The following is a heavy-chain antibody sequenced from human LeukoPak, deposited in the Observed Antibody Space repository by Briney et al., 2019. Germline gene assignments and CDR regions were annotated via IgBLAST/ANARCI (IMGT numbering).Heavy chain of an antibody. Sequence: GGSLRLSCAASGFTFSSYATSWVRQAPGKGLEWVSAISGSGGSTYYADSVKGRFTISRDNSKNTLYLQMNSLRAEDTAVYYCAKGGGDGSGSYLAFYYYYYYGMDVWGQGTTVTVSS. V-gene: IGHV3-23*01. J-gene: IGHJ6*02. CDR3: AKGGGDGSGSYLAFYYYYYYGMDV. D-gene: IGHD3-10*01. CDR2: ISGSGGST. CDR1: GFTFSSYA.